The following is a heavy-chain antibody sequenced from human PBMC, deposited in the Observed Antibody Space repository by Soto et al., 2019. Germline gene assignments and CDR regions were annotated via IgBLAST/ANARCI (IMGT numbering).Heavy chain of an antibody. Sequence: SETLSLTCAVCGGSFSGYYWSWIRQPPGKGLEWIGEINHSGSTNYNPSLKSRVTISVDTSKNQFSLKLSSVTAADTAVYYCARVHHIVVVTARVPRFEPWGQGTLVTVSS. D-gene: IGHD2-21*02. CDR2: INHSGST. J-gene: IGHJ5*02. CDR1: GGSFSGYY. V-gene: IGHV4-34*01. CDR3: ARVHHIVVVTARVPRFEP.